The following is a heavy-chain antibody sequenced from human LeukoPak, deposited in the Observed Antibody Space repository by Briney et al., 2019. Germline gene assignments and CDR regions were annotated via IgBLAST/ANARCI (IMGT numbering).Heavy chain of an antibody. CDR1: GFTFSSYSMN. Sequence: GSLRLSCAASGFTFSSYSMNWVRQAPGKGLEWIGSIYYSGSTYYNPSLKSRVSISVDTSKNQFSLKLSSVTAADTAVYYCARGPAVITTRYFDYWGQGTLVTVSS. D-gene: IGHD3-16*01. CDR3: ARGPAVITTRYFDY. V-gene: IGHV4-59*05. CDR2: IYYSGST. J-gene: IGHJ4*02.